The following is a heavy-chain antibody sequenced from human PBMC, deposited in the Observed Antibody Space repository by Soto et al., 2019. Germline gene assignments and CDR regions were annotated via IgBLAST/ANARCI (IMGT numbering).Heavy chain of an antibody. CDR3: ERGVDTAMKDDAFDI. J-gene: IGHJ3*02. V-gene: IGHV1-8*01. D-gene: IGHD5-18*01. CDR1: GYTFTSYD. Sequence: ASVKVSCKASGYTFTSYDINWVRQATGQGLEWMGWMNPNSGNTGYAQKFQGRVTMTRNTSISTAYMELSSLRSEDTAVYYCERGVDTAMKDDAFDIWGQGTMVTVSS. CDR2: MNPNSGNT.